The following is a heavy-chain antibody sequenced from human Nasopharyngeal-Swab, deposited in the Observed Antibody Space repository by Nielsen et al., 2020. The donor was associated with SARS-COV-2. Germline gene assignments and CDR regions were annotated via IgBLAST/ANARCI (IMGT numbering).Heavy chain of an antibody. CDR3: ARERTPRPPGIVVGLDASDI. V-gene: IGHV1-69*06. CDR2: IIPIFGTA. D-gene: IGHD3-22*01. Sequence: SVKVSCKASGGTFSSYAISWVRQAPGQGLEWMGGIIPIFGTANYAQKFQGRVTITADKSTSTAYMELSSLRSEDTAVYYCARERTPRPPGIVVGLDASDIWGQGTMVTVSS. J-gene: IGHJ3*02. CDR1: GGTFSSYA.